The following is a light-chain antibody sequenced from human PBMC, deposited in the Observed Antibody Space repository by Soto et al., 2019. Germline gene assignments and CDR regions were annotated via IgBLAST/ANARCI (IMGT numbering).Light chain of an antibody. V-gene: IGKV1-5*03. Sequence: DIHMTQSPSTLSASVGDRVTITCRASQSVSTWLAWYQQKPGKAPKLLIYKASSLESGVPSRFSGRGSGTEFTLTISSLQPDDFATYYCQQYNTFPRTFGQGTKVEIK. CDR1: QSVSTW. CDR2: KAS. CDR3: QQYNTFPRT. J-gene: IGKJ1*01.